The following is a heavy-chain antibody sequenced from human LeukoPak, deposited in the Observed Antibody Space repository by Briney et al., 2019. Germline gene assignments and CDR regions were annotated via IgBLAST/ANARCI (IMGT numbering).Heavy chain of an antibody. J-gene: IGHJ4*02. D-gene: IGHD5-18*01. CDR1: NGSFSLYY. CDR3: ARGPPNGYSYGPFEY. Sequence: SETLSLTCAVSNGSFSLYYWAWIRQPPGKGLEWIGEIDHSGDTNYNPSLQSRLTMSVDTTKEQFSLRLNSVTAADTAIYFCARGPPNGYSYGPFEYWGQGVLAIVSS. CDR2: IDHSGDT. V-gene: IGHV4-34*01.